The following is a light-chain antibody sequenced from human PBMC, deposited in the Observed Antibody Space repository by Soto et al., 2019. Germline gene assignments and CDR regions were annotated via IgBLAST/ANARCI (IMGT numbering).Light chain of an antibody. CDR3: CSYAGSPYV. J-gene: IGLJ1*01. Sequence: QSALTQPASVSGSPGQSITISCTGTSSDVGSYNLVSWYQQHPGKAPKLMIYEGSKRPSGVSNRFSGSKSGNTASLTISGLQAEDEADYYGCSYAGSPYVFGTGTKLTVL. V-gene: IGLV2-23*01. CDR2: EGS. CDR1: SSDVGSYNL.